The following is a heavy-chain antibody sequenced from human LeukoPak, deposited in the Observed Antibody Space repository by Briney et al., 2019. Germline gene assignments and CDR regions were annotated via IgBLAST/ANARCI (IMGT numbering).Heavy chain of an antibody. V-gene: IGHV3-7*01. J-gene: IGHJ3*02. CDR3: ARRGSGWFLAFDI. D-gene: IGHD6-19*01. CDR1: GFTFSSYW. Sequence: PGGSLRLSCAASGFTFSSYWMSWVRQAPGKGLEWVANIKQDGSEKYYVDPVTGRFTISRDNAKNSLYLQMNSLRAEDTAVYYCARRGSGWFLAFDIWGQGTMVTVSS. CDR2: IKQDGSEK.